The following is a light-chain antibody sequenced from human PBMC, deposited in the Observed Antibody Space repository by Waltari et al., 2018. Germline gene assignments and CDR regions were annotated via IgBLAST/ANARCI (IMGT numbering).Light chain of an antibody. CDR1: SSNLGSNT. Sequence: QSVLTQPPSASETPGRRVTIPCSGSSSNLGSNTINWYQQLPGTAPKLLIHTNDQRPSGVPDRFSGSKSGTSASLAISGLQSEDEADYYCAAWDDSLNGWVFGGGTKLTVL. J-gene: IGLJ3*02. V-gene: IGLV1-44*01. CDR3: AAWDDSLNGWV. CDR2: TND.